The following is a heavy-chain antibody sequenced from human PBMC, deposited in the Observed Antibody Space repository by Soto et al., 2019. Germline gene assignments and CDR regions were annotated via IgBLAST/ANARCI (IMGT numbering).Heavy chain of an antibody. CDR2: INPNNGAT. D-gene: IGHD2-2*01. J-gene: IGHJ6*02. CDR1: GYTFTDYY. CDR3: ARDLVPAAISFYGMDV. V-gene: IGHV1-2*02. Sequence: ASVKVSCKASGYTFTDYYIHWVRQAPGQGLEWMGWINPNNGATNYAQKFQGRVTMTRDTSISTAYMELSRLRSDDTAVYYCARDLVPAAISFYGMDVWGQGTTVTVSS.